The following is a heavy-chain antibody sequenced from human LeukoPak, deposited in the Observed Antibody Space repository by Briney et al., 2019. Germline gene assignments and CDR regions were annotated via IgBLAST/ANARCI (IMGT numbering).Heavy chain of an antibody. D-gene: IGHD3-22*01. J-gene: IGHJ4*02. CDR3: ARVRDYYDSSGYYQLFDY. V-gene: IGHV1-8*01. CDR1: GYTFTSYD. Sequence: ASVKVSCKASGYTFTSYDINWVRQATGQGVEWMGWMNPNSGNTGYAQKFQGRVTMTRNTSISAAYMELSSLRSEDTAVYYCARVRDYYDSSGYYQLFDYWGQGTLVTVSS. CDR2: MNPNSGNT.